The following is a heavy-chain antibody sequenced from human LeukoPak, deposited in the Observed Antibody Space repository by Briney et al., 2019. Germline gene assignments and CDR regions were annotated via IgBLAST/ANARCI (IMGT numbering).Heavy chain of an antibody. V-gene: IGHV3-30*04. CDR2: ISYDGSNK. CDR3: ARDPNYGDYYYGMDV. Sequence: GGSLRLSCAASGFTFSSYAMHWVRQAPGKGLEWVAVISYDGSNKYYADSVKGRFTISRDNSKNTLYLQTNSLRAEDTAVYYCARDPNYGDYYYGMDVWGQGTTVTVSS. J-gene: IGHJ6*02. CDR1: GFTFSSYA. D-gene: IGHD4-17*01.